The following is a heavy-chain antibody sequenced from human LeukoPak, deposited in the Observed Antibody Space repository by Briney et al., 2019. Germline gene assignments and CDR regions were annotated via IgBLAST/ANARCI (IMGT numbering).Heavy chain of an antibody. D-gene: IGHD3-10*01. CDR3: ARDQTGSEGIIDY. J-gene: IGHJ4*02. Sequence: SETLLLTCTVSGGSISSYYWSWIRQPPGKGLEWIGYIYYSGSTNYNPSLKSRVTISVDTSKNQFSLKLSSVTAADTAVYYCARDQTGSEGIIDYWGQGTLVTVSS. V-gene: IGHV4-59*01. CDR1: GGSISSYY. CDR2: IYYSGST.